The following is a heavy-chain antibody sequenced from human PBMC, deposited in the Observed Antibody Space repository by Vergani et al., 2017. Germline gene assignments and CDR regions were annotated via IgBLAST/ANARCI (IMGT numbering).Heavy chain of an antibody. J-gene: IGHJ6*03. Sequence: QVQLVESGGGVVQPGRSLTLSCAASGFPFSSYAMHWVRQAPGRGLEWVAVISYDGSNKYYADSVKGRFTISRDNSKNTLYLQMNSLRAEDTAVYYCARGEYCSSTSCYKYYYYYMDVWGKGTTVTVSS. CDR2: ISYDGSNK. CDR3: ARGEYCSSTSCYKYYYYYMDV. CDR1: GFPFSSYA. V-gene: IGHV3-30*04. D-gene: IGHD2-2*02.